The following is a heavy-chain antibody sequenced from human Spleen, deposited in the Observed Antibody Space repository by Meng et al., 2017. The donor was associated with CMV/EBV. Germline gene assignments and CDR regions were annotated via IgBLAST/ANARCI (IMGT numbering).Heavy chain of an antibody. CDR1: GYTFTGYY. CDR3: ARDGGYYDFWSGYPTYYFDY. V-gene: IGHV1-2*02. Sequence: ASVKVSCKASGYTFTGYYMHWVRQAPGQGLEWMGWINPNTGVTTYAQKFQGRATMTRDTSISTAYMELSRLRSDDTAVYYCARDGGYYDFWSGYPTYYFDYWGQGTLVTVSS. CDR2: INPNTGVT. J-gene: IGHJ4*02. D-gene: IGHD3-3*01.